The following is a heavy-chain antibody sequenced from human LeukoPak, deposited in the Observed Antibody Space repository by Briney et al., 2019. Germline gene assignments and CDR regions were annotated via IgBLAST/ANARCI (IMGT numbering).Heavy chain of an antibody. D-gene: IGHD5-12*01. V-gene: IGHV3-21*01. Sequence: GSLRLSCAASGFTFSSYSMNWVHQAPGKGLEWVSSISSSSSYIYYADSVKGRFTISRDNAKNSLYLQMNSLRAEDTAVYYCARAIVATDAFDIWGQGTMVTVSS. CDR2: ISSSSSYI. J-gene: IGHJ3*02. CDR3: ARAIVATDAFDI. CDR1: GFTFSSYS.